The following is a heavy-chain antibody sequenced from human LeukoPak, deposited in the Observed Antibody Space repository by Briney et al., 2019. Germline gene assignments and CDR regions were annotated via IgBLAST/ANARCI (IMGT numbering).Heavy chain of an antibody. D-gene: IGHD5-24*01. CDR2: ITDNGGER. CDR3: ARDGSWGWAQYDY. CDR1: GFTFSNYG. V-gene: IGHV3-23*01. J-gene: IGHJ4*02. Sequence: GGSLRLTCAVFGFTFSNYGMGWVRQALGKGLEWVAGITDNGGERNYADSVKGRFTISRDNSKSTLDLQMNSLRAEDTALYYCARDGSWGWAQYDYWDQGLLVTVSS.